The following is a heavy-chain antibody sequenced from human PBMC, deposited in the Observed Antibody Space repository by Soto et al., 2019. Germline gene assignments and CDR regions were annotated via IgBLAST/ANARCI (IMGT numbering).Heavy chain of an antibody. Sequence: QLVESGGRGVQPGRSLRLSCEASEFTFSSYAMHWVRQAPGRGLEWVALISFDGTKEYYADSVKGRFIISRDNSKSMVYLQMDSLSPDDTAIYYCARPIPRWSYHYGMDVWGQGTTVTVSS. D-gene: IGHD2-15*01. CDR3: ARPIPRWSYHYGMDV. V-gene: IGHV3-30*03. J-gene: IGHJ6*02. CDR2: ISFDGTKE. CDR1: EFTFSSYA.